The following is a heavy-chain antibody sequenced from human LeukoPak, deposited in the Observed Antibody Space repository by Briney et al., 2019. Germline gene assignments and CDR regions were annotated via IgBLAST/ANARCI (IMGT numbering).Heavy chain of an antibody. D-gene: IGHD3-16*01. Sequence: GGSLRLSCAASGFSFNSDWMDWVRQAPGKGLEWVANIKHDESEKNYLDSVKSRFTISRDNAQNSLYLQMNGLRVEDTAVYYCTRRLDDWGQGTLVTVSS. CDR3: TRRLDD. J-gene: IGHJ4*02. CDR1: GFSFNSDW. CDR2: IKHDESEK. V-gene: IGHV3-7*01.